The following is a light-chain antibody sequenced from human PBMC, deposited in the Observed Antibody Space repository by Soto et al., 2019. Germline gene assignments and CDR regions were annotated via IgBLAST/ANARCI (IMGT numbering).Light chain of an antibody. CDR3: QQYYSTLRT. J-gene: IGKJ4*01. CDR1: QSVSSN. Sequence: EIVMTQSPATLSVSPGERATLSCRASQSVSSNLAWYQQKPGQAPRLLIYGASTRATGIPARFSGSGSGTEFTLTISSLQAEDVAVYYCQQYYSTLRTFGGGTKVDIK. CDR2: GAS. V-gene: IGKV3-15*01.